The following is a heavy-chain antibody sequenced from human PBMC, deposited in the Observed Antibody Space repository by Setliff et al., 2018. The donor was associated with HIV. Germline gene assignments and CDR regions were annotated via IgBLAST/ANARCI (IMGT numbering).Heavy chain of an antibody. V-gene: IGHV4-39*01. CDR1: GGSISMSYYS. Sequence: SETLSLTCTVSGGSISMSYYSWAWIRQPPGKGLEWIGSVYSSGTTYYNPSLSSRLTISVDTSKNQVSLRLSSVTAADTGVYYCARHRDPPGSRWIYYYYYMDLWGEGTTVTVSS. D-gene: IGHD6-13*01. J-gene: IGHJ6*03. CDR3: ARHRDPPGSRWIYYYYYMDL. CDR2: VYSSGTT.